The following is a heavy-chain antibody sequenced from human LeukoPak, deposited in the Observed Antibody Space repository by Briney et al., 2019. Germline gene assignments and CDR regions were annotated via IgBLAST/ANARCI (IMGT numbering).Heavy chain of an antibody. D-gene: IGHD2-2*01. Sequence: PGGSLRLSCTASGFTFGDYAMSWFRQAPGKGLEWVGFIRSKAYGGTTEYAASVKGRFTISRDDSKSIAYLQMNSLKTEDTAGYYCTRDPEDIVVVPAAIDYYMDVWGKGTTVTVSS. J-gene: IGHJ6*03. CDR1: GFTFGDYA. CDR2: IRSKAYGGTT. V-gene: IGHV3-49*03. CDR3: TRDPEDIVVVPAAIDYYMDV.